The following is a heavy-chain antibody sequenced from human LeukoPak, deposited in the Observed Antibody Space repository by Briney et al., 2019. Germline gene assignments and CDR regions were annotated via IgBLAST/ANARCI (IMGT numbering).Heavy chain of an antibody. Sequence: SQTLSLTCIISGGSLSSGGYYWTWIREHPGKGLEWIWYIYYSGSTYYNASLESRVTISVDTSKNQFSQKLSSVTAADPAVDDCARDSPYINNPGNGGQGTLVTVSS. J-gene: IGHJ4*02. CDR2: IYYSGST. V-gene: IGHV4-31*03. D-gene: IGHD1-1*01. CDR1: GGSLSSGGYY. CDR3: ARDSPYINNPGN.